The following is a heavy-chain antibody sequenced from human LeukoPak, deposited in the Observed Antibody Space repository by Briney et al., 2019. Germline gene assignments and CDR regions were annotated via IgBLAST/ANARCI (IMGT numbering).Heavy chain of an antibody. CDR1: GYSFTTYW. CDR3: ARRGSSSWRIDY. D-gene: IGHD6-13*01. J-gene: IGHJ4*02. CDR2: IYPGDSDT. Sequence: PGESLKISCKGSGYSFTTYWIGCVRQMPRKGLEWMGIIYPGDSDTRYSPSFQGQVTISADKSINAAYRQWSSPKASDISMYYCARRGSSSWRIDYWGQGTLVTVSS. V-gene: IGHV5-51*01.